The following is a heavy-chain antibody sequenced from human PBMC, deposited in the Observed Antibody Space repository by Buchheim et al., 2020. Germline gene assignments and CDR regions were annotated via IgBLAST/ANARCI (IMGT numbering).Heavy chain of an antibody. CDR3: ARGESGSFYGFFDP. CDR1: GYTFTSFY. Sequence: QVQLVQSGAEVKKPGASVKISCKASGYTFTSFYVHWVRQAPGQGLEWMGGITPGDGGTRYAQKFQGRVTMTRDTSTSTVYMELSSLRSEDTAVFYCARGESGSFYGFFDPWGQGT. D-gene: IGHD2-15*01. CDR2: ITPGDGGT. V-gene: IGHV1-46*01. J-gene: IGHJ5*02.